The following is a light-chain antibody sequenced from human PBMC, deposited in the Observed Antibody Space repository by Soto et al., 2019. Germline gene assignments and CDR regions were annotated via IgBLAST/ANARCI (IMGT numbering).Light chain of an antibody. CDR3: LTGYHYPVT. Sequence: AIQMTQSPSSLSASVGDRVSITCRASQGIRNDLGWYQLKAGKAPKLLIYAASSLQSGVPPRFSGSGSGTEFPLHISQLQPEKFATLFRLTGYHYPVTFGQGNKVEIK. CDR2: AAS. CDR1: QGIRND. J-gene: IGKJ1*01. V-gene: IGKV1-6*01.